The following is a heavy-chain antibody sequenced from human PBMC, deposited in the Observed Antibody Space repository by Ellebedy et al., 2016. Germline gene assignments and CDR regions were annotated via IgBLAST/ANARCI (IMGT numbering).Heavy chain of an antibody. Sequence: GGSLRLSXAASGFTFDDYGMSWVRQAPGKGLEWVSGINWNGGSTGYADSVKGRFTISRDNAKNSLNLQMNSLRAEDTALYHCARVYQLLSTNWFDPWGQGTLVTVSS. CDR3: ARVYQLLSTNWFDP. CDR1: GFTFDDYG. D-gene: IGHD2-2*01. J-gene: IGHJ5*02. CDR2: INWNGGST. V-gene: IGHV3-20*01.